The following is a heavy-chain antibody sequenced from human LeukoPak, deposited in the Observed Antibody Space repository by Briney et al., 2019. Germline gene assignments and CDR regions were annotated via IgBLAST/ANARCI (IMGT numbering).Heavy chain of an antibody. Sequence: GGSLRLSCAASGFTFSRYSMNWVRQAPGKGLEWVSSVSSSSSYIYYADSVKGRFTISRDNAKSSLYLQMNSLRAEDTAVYYCARGYSSSSPGDYWGQGTLVTVSS. CDR1: GFTFSRYS. V-gene: IGHV3-21*01. CDR3: ARGYSSSSPGDY. CDR2: VSSSSSYI. D-gene: IGHD6-6*01. J-gene: IGHJ4*02.